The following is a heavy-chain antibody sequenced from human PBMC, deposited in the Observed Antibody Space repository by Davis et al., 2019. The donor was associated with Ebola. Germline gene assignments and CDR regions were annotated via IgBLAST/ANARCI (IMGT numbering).Heavy chain of an antibody. Sequence: SETLSLTCSVSGGPISSRSYYWGWIRQPPGKGLEWIGYIYYSGSTYYNPSLKSRVAISVDTSKNQFSLKLSSVTAADTAVYYCARGHGYGGNFDPWGQGTQVTVSS. V-gene: IGHV4-31*03. J-gene: IGHJ5*02. CDR1: GGPISSRSYY. D-gene: IGHD4-23*01. CDR2: IYYSGST. CDR3: ARGHGYGGNFDP.